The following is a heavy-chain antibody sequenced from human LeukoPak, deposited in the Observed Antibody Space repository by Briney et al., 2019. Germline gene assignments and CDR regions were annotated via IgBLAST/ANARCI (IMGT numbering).Heavy chain of an antibody. CDR2: IYYSGSC. D-gene: IGHD3-22*01. J-gene: IGHJ2*01. Sequence: SETLSLTCTLSGGSISSSSYYWGWIRQPPGKGLEWIGSIYYSGSCYYNSSLKSRVAISVDTSKNQFSLKLSSVTAADTAGYYCARVFFYNDSNSIDLWGRGTLVGVCS. CDR1: GGSISSSSYY. V-gene: IGHV4-39*07. CDR3: ARVFFYNDSNSIDL.